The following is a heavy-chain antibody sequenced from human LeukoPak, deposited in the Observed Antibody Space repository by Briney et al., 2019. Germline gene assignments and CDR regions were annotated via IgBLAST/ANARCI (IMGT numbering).Heavy chain of an antibody. V-gene: IGHV1-18*01. J-gene: IGHJ4*02. CDR2: ISAYNGNT. CDR1: GYTFTSYG. Sequence: ASVKVSCKASGYTFTSYGISWVRQAPGQGLEWMGWISAYNGNTNYAQKLQGRVTMTTDTSTSTAYMELRSLRSDDTAVYYCARILGYYDSSGYYYPDYWGQGTLVTVSS. D-gene: IGHD3-22*01. CDR3: ARILGYYDSSGYYYPDY.